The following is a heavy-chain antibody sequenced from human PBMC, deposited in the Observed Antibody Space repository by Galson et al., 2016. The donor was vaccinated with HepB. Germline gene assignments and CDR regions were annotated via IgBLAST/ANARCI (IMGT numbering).Heavy chain of an antibody. CDR3: ARDPYGSGKAGRTDV. CDR2: IWYDGSNK. V-gene: IGHV3-33*01. J-gene: IGHJ6*02. CDR1: GFSFSSYV. Sequence: SLRLSCAASGFSFSSYVMHWVRQAPGKGLEWVAVIWYDGSNKFYPDSLKGRFTISRNNSKNTVYLQMNSLGAADTAVYYCARDPYGSGKAGRTDVWGQGTTVTVSS. D-gene: IGHD3-10*01.